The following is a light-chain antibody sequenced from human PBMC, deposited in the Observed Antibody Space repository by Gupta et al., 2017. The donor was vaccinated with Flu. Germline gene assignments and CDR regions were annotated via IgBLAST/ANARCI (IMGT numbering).Light chain of an antibody. CDR3: QAWDANTLYV. Sequence: SNELTQPPSVSVPPGQTACIICSGVKLGEPYVCCYQQRPGQSPVLVIYQDTQRHSGSPQGFSGSNSGNTATLTICETQEMDEADYYCQAWDANTLYVFGTGTKVTVL. V-gene: IGLV3-1*01. CDR2: QDT. J-gene: IGLJ1*01. CDR1: KLGEPY.